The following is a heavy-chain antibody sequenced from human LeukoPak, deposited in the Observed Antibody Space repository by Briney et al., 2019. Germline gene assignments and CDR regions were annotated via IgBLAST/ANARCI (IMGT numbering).Heavy chain of an antibody. CDR2: INPSGGST. J-gene: IGHJ4*02. Sequence: ASVKVSCKASGYTFTSYYMHWVRQAPGQGLEWMGIINPSGGSTSYAQKFQGRVTMTRDTSTSTVYMELSSLRSEDTAVYYCARDDYYGSGSYRTPMNWGQGTLVTVSS. V-gene: IGHV1-46*01. D-gene: IGHD3-10*01. CDR1: GYTFTSYY. CDR3: ARDDYYGSGSYRTPMN.